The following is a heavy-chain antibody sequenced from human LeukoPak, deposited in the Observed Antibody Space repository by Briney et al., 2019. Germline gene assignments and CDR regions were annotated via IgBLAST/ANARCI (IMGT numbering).Heavy chain of an antibody. CDR3: ARDGAAAAYDAFDI. Sequence: PGGSLRLSCAASGFTFSSYWMSWVRQAPGKGLEWVANIKQDGSEKYYVDSVKGRFTTSRDNAKNSLYLQMNSLRAEDTAVYYCARDGAAAAYDAFDIWGQGTMVTVSS. CDR1: GFTFSSYW. D-gene: IGHD6-13*01. CDR2: IKQDGSEK. V-gene: IGHV3-7*03. J-gene: IGHJ3*02.